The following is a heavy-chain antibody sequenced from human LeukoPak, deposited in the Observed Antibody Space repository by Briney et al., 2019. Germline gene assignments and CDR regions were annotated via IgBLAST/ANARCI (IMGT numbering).Heavy chain of an antibody. J-gene: IGHJ3*02. D-gene: IGHD2-15*01. CDR3: ARDRDGGGAFDI. CDR2: IMPNGETR. CDR1: GFSFSNYV. V-gene: IGHV3-64*01. Sequence: PGGSLRLSCAASGFSFSNYVMHWVRQAPGKGLEYVSAIMPNGETRGYANSMKGRFTISRDNSKNTLYLQMGSLRAEDMAIYYCARDRDGGGAFDIWGQGTLVTVSS.